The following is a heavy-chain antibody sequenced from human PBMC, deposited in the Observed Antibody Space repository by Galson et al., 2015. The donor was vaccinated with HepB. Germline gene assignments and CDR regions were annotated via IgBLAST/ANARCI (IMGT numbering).Heavy chain of an antibody. Sequence: SVKVSCKVSGYTLTELSMHWVRQAPGKGLEWMGGFDPEDGETIYAQKFQGRVAMTEDTSTDTAYMELSSLRSEDTAVYYCATGGLGYCTGGVCHKNAYNWFDPWGQGTLVTVSS. CDR1: GYTLTELS. CDR3: ATGGLGYCTGGVCHKNAYNWFDP. CDR2: FDPEDGET. J-gene: IGHJ5*02. V-gene: IGHV1-24*01. D-gene: IGHD2-8*02.